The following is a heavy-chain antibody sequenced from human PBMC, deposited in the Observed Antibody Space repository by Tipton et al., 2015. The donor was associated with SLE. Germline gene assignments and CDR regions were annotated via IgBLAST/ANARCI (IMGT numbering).Heavy chain of an antibody. D-gene: IGHD2/OR15-2a*01. J-gene: IGHJ3*02. V-gene: IGHV4-61*02. Sequence: TLSLTCTVSGGPISSGSYYWSWIRQPAGKGLEWIGRIYTSGSTNYNPSLKSRVTISVDTSKNQFSLKLSSVTAADTAVYYCARLRLSAFDIWGQGTMVTVSS. CDR1: GGPISSGSYY. CDR2: IYTSGST. CDR3: ARLRLSAFDI.